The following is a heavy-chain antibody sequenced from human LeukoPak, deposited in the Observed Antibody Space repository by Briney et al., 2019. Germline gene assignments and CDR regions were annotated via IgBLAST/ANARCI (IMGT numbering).Heavy chain of an antibody. D-gene: IGHD1-26*01. CDR1: GFTFSSYA. J-gene: IGHJ3*02. V-gene: IGHV3-53*01. CDR2: IYSGGST. Sequence: HSGGSLRLSCAASGFTFSSYAMHWVRQAPGKGLEWVSVIYSGGSTYYADSVKGRFTISRDNSKNTLYLQMNSLRAEDTAVYYCAREVMHSGSIRRGAFDILGQGTMVTVSS. CDR3: AREVMHSGSIRRGAFDI.